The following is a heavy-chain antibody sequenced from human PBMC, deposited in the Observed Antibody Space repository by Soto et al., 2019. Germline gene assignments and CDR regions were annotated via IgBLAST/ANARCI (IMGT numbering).Heavy chain of an antibody. J-gene: IGHJ5*02. CDR3: ARASFGGNWFDP. D-gene: IGHD3-3*01. CDR2: ISSSSSYT. Sequence: ESGGGLVKPGGSLRLSCAASGFTFSDYYMSWIRQAPGKGLEWVSYISSSSSYTNYADSVKGRFTISRDNAKNSLYLQMNSLRAEDTAVYYCARASFGGNWFDPWGQGTLVTVSS. V-gene: IGHV3-11*05. CDR1: GFTFSDYY.